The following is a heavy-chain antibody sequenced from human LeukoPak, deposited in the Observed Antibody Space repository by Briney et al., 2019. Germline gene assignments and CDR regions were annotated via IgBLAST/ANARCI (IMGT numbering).Heavy chain of an antibody. Sequence: SETLSLTCAVYGGSFRGYYWSWIRQPPGKGLEWIGEINHSGSTNYNPSLKSRVTISVATSKKQFSLKLSSVTAADTAVYYCSRARLYYDFWSGYHRVFDYWGQGTLVSVSS. CDR1: GGSFRGYY. CDR3: SRARLYYDFWSGYHRVFDY. J-gene: IGHJ4*02. D-gene: IGHD3-3*01. CDR2: INHSGST. V-gene: IGHV4-34*01.